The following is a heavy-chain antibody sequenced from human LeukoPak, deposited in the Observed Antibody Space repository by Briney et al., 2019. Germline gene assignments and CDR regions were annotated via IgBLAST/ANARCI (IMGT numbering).Heavy chain of an antibody. V-gene: IGHV3-23*01. CDR1: GFTFSSYA. J-gene: IGHJ4*02. Sequence: GGSLRLSCAASGFTFSSYAMSWVRQAPGKGLEWVSAISGSGGSTYYAHSVKGRFTISRDNSKIPLYLQMNSLRADDTAVYYGARVEYSSSPTFDYWGQGTLVTVSS. CDR3: ARVEYSSSPTFDY. CDR2: ISGSGGST. D-gene: IGHD6-6*01.